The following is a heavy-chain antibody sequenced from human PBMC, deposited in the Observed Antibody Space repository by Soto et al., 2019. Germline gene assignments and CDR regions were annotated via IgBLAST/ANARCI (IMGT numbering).Heavy chain of an antibody. V-gene: IGHV4-59*08. Sequence: PSETLSLTCTVSGGSISSYYWSWIRQPPGKGLEWIGYIYYSGSTNYNPSLKSRVTISVDTSKNQFSLKLSSVTAADTAVYYCARQYYDILTGYSPYYFDYWGQGTLVTVSS. CDR1: GGSISSYY. CDR2: IYYSGST. J-gene: IGHJ4*02. D-gene: IGHD3-9*01. CDR3: ARQYYDILTGYSPYYFDY.